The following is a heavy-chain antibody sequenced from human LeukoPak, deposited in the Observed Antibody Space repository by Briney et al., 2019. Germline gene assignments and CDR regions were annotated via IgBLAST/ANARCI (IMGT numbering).Heavy chain of an antibody. D-gene: IGHD3-10*01. Sequence: PGGSLRLSCAASGFIFSHYWMTWVRQTPRKGLELVANIKQDGSQTYHVDSVKGRFTISRDNAENSLYLQMDSLRVEDTAVYYCARYASYDSGSYYRYLDYWGQGTLVTVSS. CDR1: GFIFSHYW. CDR2: IKQDGSQT. V-gene: IGHV3-7*01. J-gene: IGHJ4*02. CDR3: ARYASYDSGSYYRYLDY.